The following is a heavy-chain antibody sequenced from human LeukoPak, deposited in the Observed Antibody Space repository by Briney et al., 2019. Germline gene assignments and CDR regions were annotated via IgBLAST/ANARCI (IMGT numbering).Heavy chain of an antibody. CDR3: AKDGSSSYGGTTGFDY. CDR1: GFTFDDYA. J-gene: IGHJ4*02. Sequence: GGPLRLSCAASGFTFDDYAMHWVRHAPGKGLEWVSGISWNSGSIGYADSVKGRFTISRDNAKNSLYLQMNSLRAEDMALYYCAKDGSSSYGGTTGFDYWGQGTLVTVSS. V-gene: IGHV3-9*03. D-gene: IGHD4-23*01. CDR2: ISWNSGSI.